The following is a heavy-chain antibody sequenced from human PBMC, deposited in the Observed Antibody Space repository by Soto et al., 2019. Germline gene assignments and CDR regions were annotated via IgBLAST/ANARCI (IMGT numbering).Heavy chain of an antibody. CDR1: GYTFTSYD. CDR3: ARGVPTIFGVVIPEDYYYYMDV. V-gene: IGHV1-8*01. Sequence: GASVKVSCKASGYTFTSYDINWVRQATGRGLEWMGWMNPNSGNTGYAQKFQGRVTMTRNTSISTAYMELSSLRSEDTAVYYCARGVPTIFGVVIPEDYYYYMDVWGKGTTVTVSS. D-gene: IGHD3-3*01. J-gene: IGHJ6*03. CDR2: MNPNSGNT.